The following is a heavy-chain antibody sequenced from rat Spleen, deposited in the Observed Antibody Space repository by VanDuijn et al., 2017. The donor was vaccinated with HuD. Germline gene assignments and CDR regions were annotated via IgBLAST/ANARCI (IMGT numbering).Heavy chain of an antibody. CDR1: GFTFSNYV. J-gene: IGHJ2*01. CDR3: TAPGLPGSPD. Sequence: EGQLVESGGGLVEPGRSLKLSCAASGFTFSNYVMDWVRQAPKKGLEWVASISTGGGDTYYPDSVKGRFTISRDNAKSTLYLQMNSLRSEDTATYYCTAPGLPGSPDWGQGVMVTVSS. D-gene: IGHD1-4*01. CDR2: ISTGGGDT. V-gene: IGHV5-25*01.